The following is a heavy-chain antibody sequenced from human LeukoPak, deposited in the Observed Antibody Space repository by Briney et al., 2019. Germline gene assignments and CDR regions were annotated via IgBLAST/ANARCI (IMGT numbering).Heavy chain of an antibody. CDR2: ISSSSSYI. Sequence: GGSLRLSRAASGFTFSSYSMNWVRQAPGKGLEWVSSISSSSSYIYYADSVKGRFTISRDNAKNSLYLQMNSLRAEDTAVYYCARDKGIQLWPRDYFDYWGQGTLVTVSS. D-gene: IGHD5-18*01. J-gene: IGHJ4*02. CDR3: ARDKGIQLWPRDYFDY. V-gene: IGHV3-21*01. CDR1: GFTFSSYS.